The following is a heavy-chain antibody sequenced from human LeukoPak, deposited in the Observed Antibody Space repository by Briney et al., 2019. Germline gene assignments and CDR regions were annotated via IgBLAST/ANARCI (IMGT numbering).Heavy chain of an antibody. V-gene: IGHV1-69*05. J-gene: IGHJ4*02. Sequence: SVKVSCKASGGTFSSYAISWVRQAPGQGLEWMGGIIPIFGTANYAQKFQGRVTIATDESTSTAYMELSSLRSEDTAVYYCARDSGNYGDYVLGDYWGQGTLVTVSS. D-gene: IGHD4-17*01. CDR3: ARDSGNYGDYVLGDY. CDR1: GGTFSSYA. CDR2: IIPIFGTA.